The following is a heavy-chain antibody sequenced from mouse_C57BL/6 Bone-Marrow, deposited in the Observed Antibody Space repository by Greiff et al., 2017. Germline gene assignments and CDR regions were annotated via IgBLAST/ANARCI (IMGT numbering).Heavy chain of an antibody. CDR3: ARRRQLRRFAY. V-gene: IGHV1-42*01. CDR1: GYSFTGYY. D-gene: IGHD3-2*02. Sequence: EVKLMESGPELVKPGASVKISCKASGYSFTGYYMNWVKQSPEKSLEWIGEINPSTGGTTYNQKFKAKATLTVDKSSSTAYMQLKSLTSEDAAVYYCARRRQLRRFAYWGQGTLVTVSA. CDR2: INPSTGGT. J-gene: IGHJ3*01.